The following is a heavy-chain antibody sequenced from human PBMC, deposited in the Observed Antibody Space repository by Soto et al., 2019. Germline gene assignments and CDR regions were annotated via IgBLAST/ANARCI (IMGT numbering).Heavy chain of an antibody. Sequence: GGSLRLSRAASGFTFSNYAMHWVRQAPGKGLEYVSAITSNGGSIYYADSVKGRFTISRDNSKNTLYLQMGSLRAEDMAMYYCARAHCSAGSCYYSYWGQGTLVTVSS. CDR1: GFTFSNYA. CDR2: ITSNGGSI. D-gene: IGHD2-15*01. J-gene: IGHJ4*02. V-gene: IGHV3-64*02. CDR3: ARAHCSAGSCYYSY.